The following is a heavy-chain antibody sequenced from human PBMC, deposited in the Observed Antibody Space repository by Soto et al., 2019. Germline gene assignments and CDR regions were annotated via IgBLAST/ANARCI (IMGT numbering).Heavy chain of an antibody. Sequence: GGSLRLSCAASGFTFDDYAMHWVRQAPGKGLEWVSGISGNSGSIGYADSVKGRFTISRDNANNSLYLQMNSLRAEDTALYYCAKDMSPRYCSGGSCYSGDRSGYDYWGQGTLVTVSS. CDR2: ISGNSGSI. CDR3: AKDMSPRYCSGGSCYSGDRSGYDY. J-gene: IGHJ4*02. CDR1: GFTFDDYA. V-gene: IGHV3-9*01. D-gene: IGHD2-15*01.